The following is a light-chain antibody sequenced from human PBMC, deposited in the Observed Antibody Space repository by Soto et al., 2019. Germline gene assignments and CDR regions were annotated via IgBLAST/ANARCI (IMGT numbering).Light chain of an antibody. V-gene: IGKV1-5*02. CDR1: QSISSW. J-gene: IGKJ2*03. CDR3: QQYNNYLYS. Sequence: DIQMTQSPSTLSASVGDRVTIICRASQSISSWLAWYQQKTGKAPKLLIYDASSLESRVPSRFSGSGSGTEFTLTISSLQPDDFATYYCQQYNNYLYSFGQGTKLEIK. CDR2: DAS.